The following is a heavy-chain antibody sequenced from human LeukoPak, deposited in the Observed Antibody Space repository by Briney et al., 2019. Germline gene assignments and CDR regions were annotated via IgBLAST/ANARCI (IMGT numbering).Heavy chain of an antibody. CDR3: ARARVGATSYYYMDV. V-gene: IGHV3-48*01. CDR2: ISSSSSTI. CDR1: GFTFSSYS. D-gene: IGHD1-26*01. J-gene: IGHJ6*03. Sequence: PGGSLRLSCAASGFTFSSYSMNWVRQAPGKGLEWVSYISSSSSTIYYADSVKGRFTISRDNAKNSLYLQMNSLRAEDTAVYYCARARVGATSYYYMDVWGKGTTVTVSS.